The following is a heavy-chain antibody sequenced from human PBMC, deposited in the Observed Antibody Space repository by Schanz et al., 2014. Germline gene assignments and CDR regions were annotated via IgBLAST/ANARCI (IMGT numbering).Heavy chain of an antibody. CDR1: GYNFNRHD. J-gene: IGHJ4*02. V-gene: IGHV1-2*06. D-gene: IGHD1-1*01. CDR2: ISPSSGGT. Sequence: QVQLVQSGPEVKKPGASVRLSCKASGYNFNRHDISWVRQAPGQGLEWMGRISPSSGGTNYAQNFQGRVTMTKDTSSTTAYMELNSLRSDDTAVYYCVRELSGGTFDYWGQGALVTVSS. CDR3: VRELSGGTFDY.